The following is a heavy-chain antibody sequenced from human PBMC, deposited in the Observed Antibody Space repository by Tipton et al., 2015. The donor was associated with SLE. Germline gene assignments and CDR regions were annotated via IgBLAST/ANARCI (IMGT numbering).Heavy chain of an antibody. J-gene: IGHJ5*02. CDR1: GGSFSGYY. CDR2: INHSGST. D-gene: IGHD1-1*01. CDR3: ARVGELERRGQADP. V-gene: IGHV4-34*01. Sequence: LSLTCAVYGGSFSGYYWSWIRQPPGKGLEWIGEINHSGSTNYNPSLKSRVTISVDTSKNQFSLKLSSVTAADTAVYYCARVGELERRGQADPWGQGTLVTVSS.